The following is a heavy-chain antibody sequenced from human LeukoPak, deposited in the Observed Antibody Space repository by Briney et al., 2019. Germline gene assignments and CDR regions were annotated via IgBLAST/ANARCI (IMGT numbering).Heavy chain of an antibody. CDR2: INHSGST. Sequence: PSETLSLTCAVYGGSFSGYYWSWIRQPPGKGLEWIGEINHSGSTNYNPSLKSRVTISVDTSKNQFSLKLGSVTAADTAVYYCARNLFDYWGQGTLVTVSS. V-gene: IGHV4-34*01. CDR1: GGSFSGYY. J-gene: IGHJ4*02. CDR3: ARNLFDY.